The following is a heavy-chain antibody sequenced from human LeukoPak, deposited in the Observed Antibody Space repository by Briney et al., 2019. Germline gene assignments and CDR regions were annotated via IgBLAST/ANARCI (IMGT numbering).Heavy chain of an antibody. J-gene: IGHJ4*02. Sequence: GRSLRVSCAASGFTFSSYAMHWVRQAPGKGLEWVAVISYDGSNKYYADSVKGRFTISRDNSKNTLYLQMNSLRAEDTAVYYCARDLLPGRYDSSGYYLPHYWGQGTLVTVSS. CDR2: ISYDGSNK. V-gene: IGHV3-30-3*01. D-gene: IGHD3-22*01. CDR3: ARDLLPGRYDSSGYYLPHY. CDR1: GFTFSSYA.